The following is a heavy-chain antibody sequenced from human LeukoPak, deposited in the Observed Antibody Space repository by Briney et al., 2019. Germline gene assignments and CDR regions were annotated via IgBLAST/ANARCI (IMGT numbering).Heavy chain of an antibody. CDR3: ARVDCSGGSCYSGFDY. J-gene: IGHJ4*02. V-gene: IGHV1-8*01. Sequence: ASVKVSCKASGYTFTSYDINWVRQATGQGLEWMGWMNPNSGNTGYAQKFQGRVTMTRNTSISTAYMELSSLRSEDTAVYDCARVDCSGGSCYSGFDYWGRGTLVTVSS. CDR1: GYTFTSYD. CDR2: MNPNSGNT. D-gene: IGHD2-15*01.